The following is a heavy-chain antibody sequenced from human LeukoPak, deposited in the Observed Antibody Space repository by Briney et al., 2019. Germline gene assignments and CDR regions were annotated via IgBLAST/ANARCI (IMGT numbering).Heavy chain of an antibody. CDR2: IRYDGSNV. CDR1: GFTFSSYG. V-gene: IGHV3-33*01. D-gene: IGHD4-17*01. Sequence: PGRSLRLSCAASGFTFSSYGMHWVRQAPGKGLEWVAVIRYDGSNVYYADSVKGRFTISRDSSKNTLYLQMNSLRAEDTAVYYCARDKATVTTYHFDYWGQGTLVTVSP. J-gene: IGHJ4*02. CDR3: ARDKATVTTYHFDY.